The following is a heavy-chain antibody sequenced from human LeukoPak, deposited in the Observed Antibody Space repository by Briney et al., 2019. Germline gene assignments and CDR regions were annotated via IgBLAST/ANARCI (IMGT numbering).Heavy chain of an antibody. V-gene: IGHV4-34*01. CDR2: INHSGST. Sequence: PSETLSLTCAVSGGSSRGSYWSWVRHPPAKGLEWIGEINHSGSTNYNPSLKSRVTISVDTSTNQFSLNLSSVTAAVTAVYYCARGRGSYYDRSGYIYWGQGILVTVSS. D-gene: IGHD3-22*01. CDR3: ARGRGSYYDRSGYIY. J-gene: IGHJ4*02. CDR1: GGSSRGSY.